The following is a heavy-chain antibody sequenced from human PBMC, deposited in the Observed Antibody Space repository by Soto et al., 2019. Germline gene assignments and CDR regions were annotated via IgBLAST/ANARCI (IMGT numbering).Heavy chain of an antibody. Sequence: EVQLVESGGGLVQPGGSLRLSCAASGFTFSSYWMSWVRQAPGKGLEWVANVNEEGGDQYYVDSVKGRFTISRDNAKNSLYLQMNNLRDEDTAVYYCARAATGTSRDYWGQGTLVTVSS. D-gene: IGHD1-7*01. CDR1: GFTFSSYW. J-gene: IGHJ4*02. CDR3: ARAATGTSRDY. CDR2: VNEEGGDQ. V-gene: IGHV3-7*01.